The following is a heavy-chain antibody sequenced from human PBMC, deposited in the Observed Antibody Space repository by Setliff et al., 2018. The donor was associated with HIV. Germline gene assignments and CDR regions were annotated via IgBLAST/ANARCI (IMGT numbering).Heavy chain of an antibody. V-gene: IGHV4-30-4*08. J-gene: IGHJ3*02. CDR3: ARASTGSAMVQDVLDI. Sequence: PSETLSLTCTVSGDSISSDDYYWSWVRQPPGKGLEWIGYIYYSGTTYYSPSLKSRVTISLKTSKNQFSRKLSSVAAADTAVYYCARASTGSAMVQDVLDIWGQGTMVTVSS. CDR2: IYYSGTT. CDR1: GDSISSDDYY. D-gene: IGHD5-18*01.